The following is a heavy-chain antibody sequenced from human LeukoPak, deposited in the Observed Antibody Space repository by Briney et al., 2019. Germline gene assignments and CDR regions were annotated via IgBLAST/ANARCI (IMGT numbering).Heavy chain of an antibody. D-gene: IGHD2-8*01. CDR2: INPNSGGT. CDR3: ARLVGYCSNGVCYTGANWLDP. Sequence: GASVKVSCKASGYSFSVYHIHWVRQAPGQGLEWMGWINPNSGGTNYAQKFQGRVTMTRDTSISTAYMELSRLRSDDTAVYYCARLVGYCSNGVCYTGANWLDPWGQGTLVAVSS. V-gene: IGHV1-2*02. J-gene: IGHJ5*02. CDR1: GYSFSVYH.